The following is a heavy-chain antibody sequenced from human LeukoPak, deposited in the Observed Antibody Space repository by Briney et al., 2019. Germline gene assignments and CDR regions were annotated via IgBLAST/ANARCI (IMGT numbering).Heavy chain of an antibody. CDR2: IKQDGSEK. J-gene: IGHJ4*02. V-gene: IGHV3-7*01. CDR1: GFTSSSYW. D-gene: IGHD6-6*01. CDR3: ARGALEYSSSFLFDY. Sequence: PGGSLRLSCAASGFTSSSYWMSWVRQAPGKGLEWVANIKQDGSEKYYVDSVKGRFTISRDNAKNSLYLQMNSLRAEDTAVYYCARGALEYSSSFLFDYWGQGTLVTVSS.